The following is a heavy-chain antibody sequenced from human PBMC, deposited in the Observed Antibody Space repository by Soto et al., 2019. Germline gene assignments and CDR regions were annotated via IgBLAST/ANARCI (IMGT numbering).Heavy chain of an antibody. V-gene: IGHV5-10-1*01. J-gene: IGHJ3*02. Sequence: GESLKISCEGSGSSFTSYWISWVRQMPGKGLGRMGRIHNSGSYTYYSQSFQGHVTITADKSISTAYLQWSRLKASVTAMYYCARPGPNGFYDSREGAFDIWGQGTMVTVSS. CDR3: ARPGPNGFYDSREGAFDI. CDR2: IHNSGSYT. CDR1: GSSFTSYW. D-gene: IGHD3-22*01.